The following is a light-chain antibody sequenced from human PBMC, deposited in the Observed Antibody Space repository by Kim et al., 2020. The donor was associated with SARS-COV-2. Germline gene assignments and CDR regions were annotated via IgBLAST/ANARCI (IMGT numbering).Light chain of an antibody. CDR2: YDS. CDR3: QVWDSSSDHRV. CDR1: NIGSKS. V-gene: IGLV3-21*04. Sequence: PGKRARITCGGDNIGSKSVNWYQQKPGLARVLVFYYDSDRPSGIPERFSGSNAGNTATLTISRVEAGDEADYYCQVWDSSSDHRVFGGGTKLTVL. J-gene: IGLJ3*02.